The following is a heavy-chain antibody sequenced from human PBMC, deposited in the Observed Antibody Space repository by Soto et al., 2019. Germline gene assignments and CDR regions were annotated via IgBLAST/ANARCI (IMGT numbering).Heavy chain of an antibody. J-gene: IGHJ6*02. CDR3: ARGGHYSRGWRRTRYYYYGMDV. Sequence: SETLSLTCAVYGGSFSGYYWSWIRQPPGKGLEWIGEINHSGSTNYNPSLKSRVTISVDTSNNQFSLKLSSVTASDTAVYYCARGGHYSRGWRRTRYYYYGMDVWGQGTTVTVSS. CDR2: INHSGST. V-gene: IGHV4-34*01. CDR1: GGSFSGYY. D-gene: IGHD6-19*01.